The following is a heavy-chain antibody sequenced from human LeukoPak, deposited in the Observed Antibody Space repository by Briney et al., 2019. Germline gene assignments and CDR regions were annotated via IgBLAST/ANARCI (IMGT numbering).Heavy chain of an antibody. CDR2: IYPGDSDT. CDR1: GYSFTTYW. D-gene: IGHD3-22*01. J-gene: IGHJ3*02. CDR3: ARADSRTYDAFDI. Sequence: GESLKISCKGSGYSFTTYWIGWVRQMPGKGLEWMGIIYPGDSDTRYSPSFQGQVTISADKSISTAYLQWSSLKASDTAMYYCARADSRTYDAFDIWGQGTMVTVSS. V-gene: IGHV5-51*01.